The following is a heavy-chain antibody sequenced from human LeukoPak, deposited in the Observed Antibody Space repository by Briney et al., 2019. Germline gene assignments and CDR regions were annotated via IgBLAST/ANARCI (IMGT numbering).Heavy chain of an antibody. CDR2: ISSSSSYI. CDR3: ARDPTGFWYFDL. J-gene: IGHJ2*01. CDR1: GLTFSIYN. V-gene: IGHV3-21*01. Sequence: GGSLRLSCAASGLTFSIYNMNWVRQAPGKGLEWVSSISSSSSYIYYADSVKGRFTISRDNAKNSLYLQMNSLRAEDTAVYYCARDPTGFWYFDLWGRGTLVTVSS.